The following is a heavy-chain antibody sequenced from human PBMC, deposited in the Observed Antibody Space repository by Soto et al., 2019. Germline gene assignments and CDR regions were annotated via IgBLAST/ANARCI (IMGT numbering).Heavy chain of an antibody. CDR2: ISSSGSTI. J-gene: IGHJ4*02. V-gene: IGHV3-11*01. CDR3: ARVFTAMANYSFDY. CDR1: GFTFSDYY. D-gene: IGHD5-18*01. Sequence: GGSLRLSCAASGFTFSDYYMSWIRQAPGKGLEWVSYISSSGSTIYYADSVKGRFTISRDNAKNSLYLQMNSLRAEDTAVYYCARVFTAMANYSFDYWGQGTLVTVSS.